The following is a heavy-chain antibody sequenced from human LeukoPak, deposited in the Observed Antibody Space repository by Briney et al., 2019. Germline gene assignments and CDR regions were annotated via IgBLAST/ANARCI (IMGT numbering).Heavy chain of an antibody. V-gene: IGHV3-30*04. J-gene: IGHJ4*02. D-gene: IGHD6-13*01. CDR3: ARAIGRYSSSWYGY. Sequence: GGSLRLSCAASGFTFSSYAMHWVRQAPGKGLEWVAVISYDGSNKYYADSVKGRFTISRDNSKNTLYLQMNSLRAEDMAVYYCARAIGRYSSSWYGYWGQGTLVTVSS. CDR2: ISYDGSNK. CDR1: GFTFSSYA.